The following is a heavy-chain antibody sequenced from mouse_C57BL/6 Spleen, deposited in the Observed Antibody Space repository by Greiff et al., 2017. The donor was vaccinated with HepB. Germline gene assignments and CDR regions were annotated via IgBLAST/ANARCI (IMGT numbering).Heavy chain of an antibody. CDR3: TTSLLRSYAMDY. J-gene: IGHJ4*01. CDR2: IDPEDGDT. V-gene: IGHV14-1*01. D-gene: IGHD1-1*01. CDR1: GFNIKDYY. Sequence: EVQLQQSGAELVRPGASVKLSCTASGFNIKDYYMHWVKQRPEQGLEWIGRIDPEDGDTEYAPKFQGKATMTADTSSNTAYLQLSSLTSEDTAVYYWTTSLLRSYAMDYWGQGTSGTVSS.